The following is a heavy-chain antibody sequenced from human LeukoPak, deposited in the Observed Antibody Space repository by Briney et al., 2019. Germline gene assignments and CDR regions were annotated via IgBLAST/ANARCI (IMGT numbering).Heavy chain of an antibody. D-gene: IGHD4/OR15-4a*01. CDR1: GGSISNGGYY. J-gene: IGHJ6*02. V-gene: IGHV4-61*08. Sequence: SETLSLTCTVSGGSISNGGYYWSWIRQPPGKGLEWIGYIYYSGSTNYNPSLESRVTISVDTSKKQFSLRLSSVTAADTAVYYCARRSMVRTVGYYYGMDVWGRGTTVTVSS. CDR2: IYYSGST. CDR3: ARRSMVRTVGYYYGMDV.